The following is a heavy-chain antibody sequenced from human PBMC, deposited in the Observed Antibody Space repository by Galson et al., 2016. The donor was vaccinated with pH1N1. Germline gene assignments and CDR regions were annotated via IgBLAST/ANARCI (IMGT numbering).Heavy chain of an antibody. J-gene: IGHJ4*01. CDR2: IYWNDDK. CDR1: GFSLTTAGVA. V-gene: IGHV2-5*01. D-gene: IGHD2-21*02. CDR3: AHRQVTPSRDNKGYHLVFDK. Sequence: PALVKPTQTLTLTCTFSGFSLTTAGVAVGWIRQPPGKALEWLALIYWNDDKRYSPSLESRLTITKDTSKNQVVLTMTNLDPVDTATYYCAHRQVTPSRDNKGYHLVFDKWGHGTLVTVSS.